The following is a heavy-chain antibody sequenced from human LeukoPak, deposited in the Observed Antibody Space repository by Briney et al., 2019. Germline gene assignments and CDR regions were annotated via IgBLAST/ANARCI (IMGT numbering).Heavy chain of an antibody. CDR3: ARSGRGGAFDI. CDR1: GFTLSSYS. J-gene: IGHJ3*02. V-gene: IGHV3-48*01. Sequence: GGSLRLSCAVSGFTLSSYSMNWVRQAPGKGLEWISYISPSSTIYYADSVKGRFTISRDNAQNSLYLQMNSLRAEDTAVYYCARSGRGGAFDIWGQGTMVTVSS. D-gene: IGHD1-26*01. CDR2: ISPSSTI.